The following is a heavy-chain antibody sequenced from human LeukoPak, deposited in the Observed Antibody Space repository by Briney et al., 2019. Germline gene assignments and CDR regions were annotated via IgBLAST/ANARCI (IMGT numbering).Heavy chain of an antibody. CDR1: GVSISTNTW. CDR2: IFHSESV. J-gene: IGHJ4*02. CDR3: AREIFGARAFEY. D-gene: IGHD3-3*01. Sequence: SETLSPTCAVSGVSISTNTWWSWVRQTPGKGLEWIGEIFHSESVNSNPSLESRLTISLDKSKNHFSLELTSVTAADTALYFCAREIFGARAFEYWGQGILVTVSS. V-gene: IGHV4-4*02.